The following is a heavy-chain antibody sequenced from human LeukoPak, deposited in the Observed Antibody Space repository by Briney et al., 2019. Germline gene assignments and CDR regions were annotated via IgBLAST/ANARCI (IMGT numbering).Heavy chain of an antibody. CDR1: GGSISSYY. Sequence: PSETLSLTCTVSGGSISSYYWNWIRQPPGKGLEWIGYIYYSGSTNYNPSLKSRVTISVDQSKNQFSLKLSSVTAADTAVYYCARGGWYPESFQHWGQGALVTVSS. V-gene: IGHV4-59*01. D-gene: IGHD6-19*01. CDR3: ARGGWYPESFQH. J-gene: IGHJ1*01. CDR2: IYYSGST.